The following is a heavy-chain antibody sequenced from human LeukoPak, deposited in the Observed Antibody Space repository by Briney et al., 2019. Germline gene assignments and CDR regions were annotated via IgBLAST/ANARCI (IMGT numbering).Heavy chain of an antibody. V-gene: IGHV4-59*12. CDR1: GGSISSYY. Sequence: SETLSLTCTVSGGSISSYYWGWIRQGPGKGLEWIGYIYYSGSTNYNPSLKSRVTISVDTTKNQFSQKLSSVPAADTAVYYCATTSGPYCTNGVCNDYWGQGTLVTVSS. CDR3: ATTSGPYCTNGVCNDY. J-gene: IGHJ4*02. D-gene: IGHD2-8*01. CDR2: IYYSGST.